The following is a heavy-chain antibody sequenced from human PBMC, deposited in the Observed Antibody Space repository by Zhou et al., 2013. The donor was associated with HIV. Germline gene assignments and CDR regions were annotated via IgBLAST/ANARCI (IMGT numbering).Heavy chain of an antibody. CDR1: GGTFSDYA. J-gene: IGHJ6*04. V-gene: IGHV1-69*04. Sequence: QVQLVQSGAEVKQPGSSVKVSCKASGGTFSDYAISWVRQAPGQGLEWMGRILPILGIINYAQNFQDRITITADKSTTTAYMELNSLRSDDTAVYFCARDGGYCSGDICYSQIMDVWGKGTAVSVSS. CDR3: ARDGGYCSGDICYSQIMDV. D-gene: IGHD2-8*02. CDR2: ILPILGII.